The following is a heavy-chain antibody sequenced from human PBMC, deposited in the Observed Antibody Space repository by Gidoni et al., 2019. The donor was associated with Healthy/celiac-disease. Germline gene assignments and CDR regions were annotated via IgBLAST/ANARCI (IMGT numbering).Heavy chain of an antibody. J-gene: IGHJ4*02. CDR3: ARDGDSGSYSWYYFDY. CDR1: GGTFSSYA. V-gene: IGHV1-69*01. Sequence: KKPGSSVKVSCKAPGGTFSSYAISWVRQAPGQGLEWMGGIIPIFGTANYAQKFQGRVTITADESTSTAYMELSSLRSEDTAVYYCARDGDSGSYSWYYFDYWGQGTLVTVSS. CDR2: IIPIFGTA. D-gene: IGHD3-10*01.